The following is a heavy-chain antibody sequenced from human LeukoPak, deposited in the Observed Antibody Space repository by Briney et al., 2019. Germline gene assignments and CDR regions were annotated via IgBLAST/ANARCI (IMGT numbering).Heavy chain of an antibody. D-gene: IGHD6-6*01. Sequence: SETLSLTCAVSGGSISSSNWWSWVRQPPGKGLEWIGEIYHSGSTNYNPSLKSRVTISVDKSKNQFSLKLSSVTAADTAVYYCAGPYSSSPRSAFDIWGQGTMVTVSS. CDR2: IYHSGST. V-gene: IGHV4-4*02. J-gene: IGHJ3*02. CDR3: AGPYSSSPRSAFDI. CDR1: GGSISSSNW.